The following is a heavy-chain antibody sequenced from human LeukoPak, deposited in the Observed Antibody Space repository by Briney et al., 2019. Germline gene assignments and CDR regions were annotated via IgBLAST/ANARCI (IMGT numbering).Heavy chain of an antibody. J-gene: IGHJ4*02. CDR3: AKGSGSHSGNYYAY. D-gene: IGHD1-26*01. CDR2: ISGSGDST. CDR1: GFTFSSYV. V-gene: IGHV3-23*01. Sequence: GGSLRLSCAASGFTFSSYVMNWVRQAPGKGLEWVSFISGSGDSTYYADSVKGRFTISRDNSKNTLYLQMNSLRVEDTAVYYCAKGSGSHSGNYYAYWGQGTLVTVSS.